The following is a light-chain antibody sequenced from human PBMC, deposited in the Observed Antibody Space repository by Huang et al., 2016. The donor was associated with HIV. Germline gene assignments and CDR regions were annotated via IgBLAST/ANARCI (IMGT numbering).Light chain of an antibody. CDR1: QSISNN. J-gene: IGKJ1*01. CDR3: QHYNNWPPRT. V-gene: IGKV3-15*01. CDR2: GAS. Sequence: ETVMTQSPATLSVSPGERITLSCRASQSISNNLAWYQQKPGQVPRLLIYGASTRAAGIPARFSGSGSGTDFTLTISSLQFEDSAVYYCQHYNNWPPRTFGRGTKVEIK.